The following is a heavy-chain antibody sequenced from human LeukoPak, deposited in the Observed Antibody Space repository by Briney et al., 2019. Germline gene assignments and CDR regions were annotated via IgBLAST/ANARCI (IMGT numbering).Heavy chain of an antibody. J-gene: IGHJ4*02. CDR2: IYYSGST. CDR1: GGSISSYY. D-gene: IGHD5-18*01. V-gene: IGHV4-59*01. Sequence: PSETLSLTSTVSGGSISSYYWSWIRQPPGKGLEWNGYIYYSGSTNYNPSLKSRVTISVDTSKNQFSLKLSSVTATDTAVYYCARRIQLGYFDYWGQGTLVTVSS. CDR3: ARRIQLGYFDY.